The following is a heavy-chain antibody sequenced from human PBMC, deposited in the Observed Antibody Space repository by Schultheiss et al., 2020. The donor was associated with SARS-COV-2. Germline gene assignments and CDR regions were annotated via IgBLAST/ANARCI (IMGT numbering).Heavy chain of an antibody. D-gene: IGHD3-10*01. J-gene: IGHJ4*02. CDR2: INPTSGNA. Sequence: ASVKVSCKASGYTFTNHNINWVRQATGQGLEWMGWINPTSGNAAYAQKFQGRITMTGDPSIDTAFMELSSLRSEDTAVYYCARVVWFGELTLDSWGQGTLVTVSS. CDR1: GYTFTNHN. CDR3: ARVVWFGELTLDS. V-gene: IGHV1-8*01.